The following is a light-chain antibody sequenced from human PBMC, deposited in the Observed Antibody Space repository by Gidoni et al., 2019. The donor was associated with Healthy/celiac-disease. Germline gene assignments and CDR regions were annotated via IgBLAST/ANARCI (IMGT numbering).Light chain of an antibody. CDR2: KAS. CDR3: QQYNSYMAT. Sequence: DIQMTQSPSTLSASVGDRVTITCRASQSISSWLAWYQQKPGKVPKLLIYKASSLESGVPSRFRGSGSGTEFTLTISSLQPDDFATYSCQQYNSYMATFGRGTKVEIK. J-gene: IGKJ1*01. V-gene: IGKV1-5*03. CDR1: QSISSW.